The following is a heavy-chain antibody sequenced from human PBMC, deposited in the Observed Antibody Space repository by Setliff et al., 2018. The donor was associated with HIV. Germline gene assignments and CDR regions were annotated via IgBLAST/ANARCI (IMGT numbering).Heavy chain of an antibody. J-gene: IGHJ4*02. Sequence: SETLSLTCAVSGYSISSGCYWGWIRQPPGKGLEWIGSMYHTGSTYYSPSLNSRFTISVDTSKNQFSLKLRSVTAADTAVYYCARMLWRWGNYFDYWGQGTLVTVSS. CDR2: MYHTGST. V-gene: IGHV4-38-2*01. D-gene: IGHD3-16*01. CDR3: ARMLWRWGNYFDY. CDR1: GYSISSGCY.